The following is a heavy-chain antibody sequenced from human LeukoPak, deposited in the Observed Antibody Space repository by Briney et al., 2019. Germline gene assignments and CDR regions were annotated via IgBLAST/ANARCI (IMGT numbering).Heavy chain of an antibody. CDR2: FYSGGSA. J-gene: IGHJ4*02. D-gene: IGHD5-12*01. Sequence: SETLSLTCTVSGGPISSYYWSWIRQPAGKGLEWIGRFYSGGSADYNPSLKSRVTMSVDTSQNQFSLKLSSVTAADTAVYYCARVYSGYDLPGSLANYYFDYWGQGTLVTVSS. V-gene: IGHV4-4*07. CDR1: GGPISSYY. CDR3: ARVYSGYDLPGSLANYYFDY.